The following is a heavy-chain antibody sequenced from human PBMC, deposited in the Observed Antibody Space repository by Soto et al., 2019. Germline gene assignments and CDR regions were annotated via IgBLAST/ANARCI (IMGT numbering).Heavy chain of an antibody. D-gene: IGHD2-8*02. Sequence: SETLSLTCTVSGGSISNYYWNWIRQSPGKGLEWIGYIYSSGSTHYNPSLQNRVTISIDTSKNQVSLKVNSVTAADTAVYYCARGGGVYYFDYWGQGTLVTVSS. J-gene: IGHJ4*02. CDR1: GGSISNYY. CDR2: IYSSGST. CDR3: ARGGGVYYFDY. V-gene: IGHV4-59*01.